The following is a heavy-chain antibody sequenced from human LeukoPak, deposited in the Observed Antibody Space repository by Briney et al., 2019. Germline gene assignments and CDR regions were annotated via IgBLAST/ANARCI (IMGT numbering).Heavy chain of an antibody. CDR3: ARGTYGSSFGTGTGAFDI. CDR1: GYTFTSYG. CDR2: ISAYNGNT. Sequence: ASVKVSCKASGYTFTSYGISWVRQAPGQGLEWMGWISAYNGNTNYAQKLQGRVTMTTDTSTSTAYMELRSLRSDDTAVYYCARGTYGSSFGTGTGAFDIWGQGTMVTVSS. J-gene: IGHJ3*02. D-gene: IGHD6-13*01. V-gene: IGHV1-18*01.